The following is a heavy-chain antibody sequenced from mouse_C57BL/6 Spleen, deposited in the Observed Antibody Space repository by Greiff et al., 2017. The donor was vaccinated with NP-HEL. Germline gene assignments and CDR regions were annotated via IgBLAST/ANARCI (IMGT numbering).Heavy chain of an antibody. CDR2: INPSSGYT. CDR3: ARWAFLTTVVANYFDD. D-gene: IGHD1-1*01. J-gene: IGHJ2*01. V-gene: IGHV1-4*01. Sequence: VKLVESGAELARPGASVKMSCKASGYTFTSYTMHWVKQRPGQGLEWIGYINPSSGYTKYNQKFKDKATLTADKSSSTAYMQLSSLTSEDSAVYYCARWAFLTTVVANYFDDWGQGTTLTVAS. CDR1: GYTFTSYT.